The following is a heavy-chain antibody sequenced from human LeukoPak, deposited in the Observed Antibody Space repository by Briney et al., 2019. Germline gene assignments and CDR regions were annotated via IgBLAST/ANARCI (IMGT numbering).Heavy chain of an antibody. J-gene: IGHJ4*02. CDR2: ISSSGSTI. CDR1: GFTFSDDY. Sequence: GGSLRLSCAASGFTFSDDYMSWIRQAPGKGLEWVSYISSSGSTIYYADSVKGRFTISRDNAKNSLYLQVNSPRVEDTALYFCAREAVAGRGFDYWGQGALVTVSS. D-gene: IGHD6-19*01. V-gene: IGHV3-11*04. CDR3: AREAVAGRGFDY.